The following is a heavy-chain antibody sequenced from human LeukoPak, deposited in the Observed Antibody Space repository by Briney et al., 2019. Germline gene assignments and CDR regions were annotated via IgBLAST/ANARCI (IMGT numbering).Heavy chain of an antibody. D-gene: IGHD1-14*01. CDR2: VDPEDGET. Sequence: ASVKVSCKVSGYTFTDYYMHWVQQAPGKGLEWMGLVDPEDGETIYAEKFQGRVTITADTSTDTAYMELSSLRSEDPAVYYCATGPSGRSYDYWGQGTMVGVSS. V-gene: IGHV1-69-2*01. J-gene: IGHJ4*02. CDR3: ATGPSGRSYDY. CDR1: GYTFTDYY.